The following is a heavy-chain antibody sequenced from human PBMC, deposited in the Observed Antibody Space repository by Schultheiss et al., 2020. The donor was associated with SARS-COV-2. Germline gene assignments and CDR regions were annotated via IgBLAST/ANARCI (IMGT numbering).Heavy chain of an antibody. CDR2: ISYDGSNK. J-gene: IGHJ6*02. CDR1: GFTFSSYA. D-gene: IGHD6-19*01. V-gene: IGHV3-30*04. CDR3: AKDLGADIYTLLYSSGWFRKKTTYGMDV. Sequence: GGSLRLSCAASGFTFSSYAMHWVRQAPGKGLEWVAVISYDGSNKYYADSVKGRFTISRDNSKNTLYLQMNSLRAEDTAVYYCAKDLGADIYTLLYSSGWFRKKTTYGMDVWGQGTTVTVSS.